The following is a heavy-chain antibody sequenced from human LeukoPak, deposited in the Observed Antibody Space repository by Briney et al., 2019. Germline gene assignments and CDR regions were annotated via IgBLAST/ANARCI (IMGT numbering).Heavy chain of an antibody. Sequence: SVKLSCKASGRTFSSYAIGWVRQAPGQGLEWMGGIIPIFGTANYAQKFQGRFTITADESTSTAYMELSSLRSEDTAVYYCARRYCSSTSCYKSLEDYWGQGTLVTVSS. CDR2: IIPIFGTA. D-gene: IGHD2-2*02. CDR1: GRTFSSYA. J-gene: IGHJ4*02. CDR3: ARRYCSSTSCYKSLEDY. V-gene: IGHV1-69*01.